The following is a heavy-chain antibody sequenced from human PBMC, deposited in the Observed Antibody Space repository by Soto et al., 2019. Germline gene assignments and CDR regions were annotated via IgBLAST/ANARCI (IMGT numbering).Heavy chain of an antibody. D-gene: IGHD3-16*01. Sequence: QVQLVESGGGVVQTGRSLRLSCAASGFTFSSYGMHWVRQPPGRGLEWGAVISYDGSNKYYADSVKGRFTIARDNSKNTLYLQTNSLRAEDAAVSYCGKGAGGNYYHGMDVWGQGTTVIVSS. CDR2: ISYDGSNK. J-gene: IGHJ6*02. CDR3: GKGAGGNYYHGMDV. CDR1: GFTFSSYG. V-gene: IGHV3-30*18.